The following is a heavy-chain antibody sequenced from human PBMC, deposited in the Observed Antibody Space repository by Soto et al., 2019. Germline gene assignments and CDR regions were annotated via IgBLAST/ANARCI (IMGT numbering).Heavy chain of an antibody. Sequence: QVQLVQSGAEVKKPGSSVKVSCKASGGTFSSYAISWVRQAPGQGLEWMGGIIPIFGTANYAQKFQGRVTITADVSTSTAYVELSSLRAEDTAVYYCAGVTAAGGGMDVWGQGTTVTVSS. D-gene: IGHD6-13*01. CDR3: AGVTAAGGGMDV. J-gene: IGHJ6*02. CDR1: GGTFSSYA. V-gene: IGHV1-69*12. CDR2: IIPIFGTA.